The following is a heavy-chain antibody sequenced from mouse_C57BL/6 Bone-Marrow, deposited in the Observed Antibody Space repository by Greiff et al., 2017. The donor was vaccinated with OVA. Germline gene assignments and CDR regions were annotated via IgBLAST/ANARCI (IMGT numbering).Heavy chain of an antibody. V-gene: IGHV1-50*01. Sequence: QVQLKQPGAELVKPGASVKLSCKASGYTFTSYWMQWVKQRPGQGLEWIGEIDPSDSYTNYNQKFKGKATLTVDTSSSTAYMQLSSLTSEDSAVYYCARSQTDGYYVAWFAYWGQGTLVTVSA. CDR3: ARSQTDGYYVAWFAY. D-gene: IGHD2-3*01. CDR1: GYTFTSYW. J-gene: IGHJ3*01. CDR2: IDPSDSYT.